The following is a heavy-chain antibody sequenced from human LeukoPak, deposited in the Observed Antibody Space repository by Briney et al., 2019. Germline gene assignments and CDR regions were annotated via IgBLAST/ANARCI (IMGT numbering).Heavy chain of an antibody. J-gene: IGHJ5*02. CDR3: ARDAGGRTQREGWFDP. CDR2: ISSGGMWI. Sequence: PGGSLRLSCAASGFTFSTYSMNWVRQATGKGLEWLSSISSGGMWIYYADSLKGRFTISRDNAKNSLYLQMKSLRVEDTGVYYCARDAGGRTQREGWFDPWGQGTLVTVSS. CDR1: GFTFSTYS. V-gene: IGHV3-21*01. D-gene: IGHD1-26*01.